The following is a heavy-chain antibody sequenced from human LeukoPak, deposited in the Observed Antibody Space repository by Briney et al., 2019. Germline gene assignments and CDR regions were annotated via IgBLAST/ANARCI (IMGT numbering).Heavy chain of an antibody. CDR2: IRYDGSNK. CDR3: AKEGEFYDSSGYPDY. CDR1: GFTFSSYG. V-gene: IGHV3-30*02. J-gene: IGHJ4*02. Sequence: GGSLRLSCAASGFTFSSYGMHWVRQAPGKGLEWVAFIRYDGSNKYYADSVKGRFTIFRDNSKNTLYLQMNSLRAEDTAVYYCAKEGEFYDSSGYPDYWGQGTLVTVSS. D-gene: IGHD3-22*01.